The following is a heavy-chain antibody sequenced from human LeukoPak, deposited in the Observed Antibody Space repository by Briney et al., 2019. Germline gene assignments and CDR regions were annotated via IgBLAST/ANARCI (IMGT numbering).Heavy chain of an antibody. CDR1: GYTFTSYY. V-gene: IGHV1-2*02. J-gene: IGHJ3*02. D-gene: IGHD3-22*01. CDR2: INPNSGGT. CDR3: ARAYRRGFARPWGDAFDI. Sequence: AASVKVSCKASGYTFTSYYMHWVRQAPGQGLEWMGWINPNSGGTNYAQKFQGRVTMTRDTSISTAYMELSRLTSVDTAVYYCARAYRRGFARPWGDAFDIWGQGTMVTVSS.